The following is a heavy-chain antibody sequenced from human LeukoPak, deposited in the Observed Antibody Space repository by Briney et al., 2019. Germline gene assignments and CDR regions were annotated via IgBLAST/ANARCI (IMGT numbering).Heavy chain of an antibody. V-gene: IGHV1-46*01. J-gene: IGHJ4*02. CDR2: INPSGGST. CDR3: ARGDIDPPYYYDSSGYSTPGDY. D-gene: IGHD3-22*01. Sequence: GASVKVPCKASGYTFTSYYMHWVRQAPGQGLEWMGIINPSGGSTSYAQKFQGRVTMTRDTSTSTVYMELSSLRSEDTAVYYCARGDIDPPYYYDSSGYSTPGDYWGQGTLVTVSS. CDR1: GYTFTSYY.